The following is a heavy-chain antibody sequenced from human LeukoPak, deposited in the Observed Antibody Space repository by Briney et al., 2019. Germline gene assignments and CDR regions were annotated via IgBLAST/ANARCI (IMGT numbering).Heavy chain of an antibody. CDR2: IHPNTAGT. CDR1: GYTFTAYY. CDR3: ATCSGGSCYSPDH. J-gene: IGHJ4*02. Sequence: ASVKVSFKASGYTFTAYYIHWVRQAPGQGLEWMGWIHPNTAGTNYAQNAQKFQGRITMTRDTSISTAYMELSRLRSDDTAVYYCATCSGGSCYSPDHWGQGTLVTVSS. V-gene: IGHV1-2*02. D-gene: IGHD2-15*01.